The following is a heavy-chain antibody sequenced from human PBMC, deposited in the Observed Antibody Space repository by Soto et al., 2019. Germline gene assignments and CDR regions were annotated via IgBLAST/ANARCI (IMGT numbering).Heavy chain of an antibody. CDR3: ASALYYYDSSGPDAFDI. J-gene: IGHJ3*02. CDR2: IYYSGST. CDR1: GGSISSSSYY. Sequence: SETLSLTCTVSGGSISSSSYYWGWIRQPPGKGLEWIGSIYYSGSTYYNPSLKSRVTISVDTSKNQFSLKLSSVTAADTAVYYCASALYYYDSSGPDAFDIWGQGTMVTVSS. D-gene: IGHD3-22*01. V-gene: IGHV4-39*07.